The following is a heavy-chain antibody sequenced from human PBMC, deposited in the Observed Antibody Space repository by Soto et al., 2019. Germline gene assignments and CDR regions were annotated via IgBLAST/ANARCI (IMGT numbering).Heavy chain of an antibody. Sequence: GASVKVSCEACGYRYGSYGIDWVRQAPGQGLEWMGWISAYNGNTNYAQKLQGRVTMTTDTSTSTAYMELRSLRSDDTAVYYCASTRRDGYNNYYYYYGMDVWGQGTTVTVSS. CDR3: ASTRRDGYNNYYYYYGMDV. CDR2: ISAYNGNT. V-gene: IGHV1-18*01. D-gene: IGHD5-12*01. CDR1: GYRYGSYG. J-gene: IGHJ6*02.